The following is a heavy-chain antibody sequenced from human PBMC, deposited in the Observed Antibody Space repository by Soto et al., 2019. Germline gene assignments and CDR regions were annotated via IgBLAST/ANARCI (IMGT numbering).Heavy chain of an antibody. CDR1: GYTFTSYY. Sequence: ASVKVSCKASGYTFTSYYMHWVRQAPGQGLEWMGIINPSGGSTSYAQKFQGRVTMTRDTSTSTVYMELSSLRSEDTAVYYCARDRIPYYYDSSGYAGHDDFDIWGQGTMDTVSS. V-gene: IGHV1-46*01. J-gene: IGHJ3*02. CDR2: INPSGGST. CDR3: ARDRIPYYYDSSGYAGHDDFDI. D-gene: IGHD3-22*01.